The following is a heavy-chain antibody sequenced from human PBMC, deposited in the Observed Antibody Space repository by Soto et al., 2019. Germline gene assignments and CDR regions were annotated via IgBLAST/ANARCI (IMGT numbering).Heavy chain of an antibody. D-gene: IGHD5-18*01. Sequence: EVQLVESGGGLVQPEGSLRLSCAASGFMFSAYWMSWVRQAPGKGLEWVANIHGDGGKIYYVDSVKGRFTISRDNAKRSLYLQMNSLRAEDTAVYYCARDFYGGYTYGPGDYWGQGALVAVSS. CDR2: IHGDGGKI. V-gene: IGHV3-7*01. J-gene: IGHJ4*02. CDR3: ARDFYGGYTYGPGDY. CDR1: GFMFSAYW.